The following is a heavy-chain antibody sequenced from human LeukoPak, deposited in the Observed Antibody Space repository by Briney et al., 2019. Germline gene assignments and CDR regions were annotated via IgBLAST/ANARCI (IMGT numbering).Heavy chain of an antibody. V-gene: IGHV4-59*01. CDR2: IYYSGGT. CDR3: ARTAAAGNFPDY. J-gene: IGHJ4*02. Sequence: SETLSLTCTVSGGSISSYYWSWIRQPPGKGLEWIGYIYYSGGTDYNPSLKSRVTISVDTSKNQFSLKLNSVTAADTAVYYCARTAAAGNFPDYWGQGTLVTVSS. D-gene: IGHD6-13*01. CDR1: GGSISSYY.